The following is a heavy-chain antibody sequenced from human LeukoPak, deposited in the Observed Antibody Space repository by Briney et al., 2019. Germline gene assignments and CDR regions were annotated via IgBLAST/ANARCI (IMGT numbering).Heavy chain of an antibody. CDR3: ARDRISGWFDP. CDR2: IYHSGST. J-gene: IGHJ5*02. D-gene: IGHD3-10*01. V-gene: IGHV4-30-2*01. Sequence: SETLSLTCTVSGGSISSSSYYWGWIRQPPGKGLEWIGYIYHSGSTYYNPSLKSRVTISVDRSKNQFSLKLSSVTAADTAVYYCARDRISGWFDPWGQGTLVTVSS. CDR1: GGSISSSSYY.